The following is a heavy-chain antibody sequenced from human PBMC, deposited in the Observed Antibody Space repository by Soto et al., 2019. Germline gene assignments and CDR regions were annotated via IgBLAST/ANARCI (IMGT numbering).Heavy chain of an antibody. CDR2: ISYDGRND. Sequence: QVHLVESGGGVVQPGRSLRLSCGASGFTFNSYPIHWVRQAPGKGLEWVAVISYDGRNDYYGDSVRGRFTISRDNSKNTVYLQMNSLTPEDTAVYYCARDPYFDYWGQGTLVTVSS. CDR1: GFTFNSYP. CDR3: ARDPYFDY. J-gene: IGHJ4*02. V-gene: IGHV3-30*04.